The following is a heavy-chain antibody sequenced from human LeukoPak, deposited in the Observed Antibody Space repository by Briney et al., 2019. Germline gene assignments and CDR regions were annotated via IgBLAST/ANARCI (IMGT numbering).Heavy chain of an antibody. Sequence: GGSLRLSCAASGFTFSGFAMNWVRQAPGKGLEWVSGISGSGGSAYYADSVKGRFTISRDNSKNTVYLQIKRLRAKDMAVYYCARGETSSYDYWGQGTLVTVSS. J-gene: IGHJ4*02. CDR3: ARGETSSYDY. V-gene: IGHV3-23*01. CDR1: GFTFSGFA. D-gene: IGHD2-2*01. CDR2: ISGSGGSA.